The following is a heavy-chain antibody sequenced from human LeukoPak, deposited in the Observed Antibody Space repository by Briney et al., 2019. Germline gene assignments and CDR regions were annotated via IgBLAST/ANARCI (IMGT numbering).Heavy chain of an antibody. CDR3: ASLDLVRGVPRDY. J-gene: IGHJ4*02. CDR1: GYTXTDYY. Sequence: ASVRVSCKASGYTXTDYYIHWVRQAPGQGLEWMGWINPNSGGTSYAQKFQGRVTMTRDTSISTAYIELSSLRSDDTAVYYCASLDLVRGVPRDYWGQGTLVTVSS. V-gene: IGHV1-2*02. D-gene: IGHD3-10*01. CDR2: INPNSGGT.